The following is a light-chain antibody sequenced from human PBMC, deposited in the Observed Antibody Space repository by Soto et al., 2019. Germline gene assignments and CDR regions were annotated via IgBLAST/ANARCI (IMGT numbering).Light chain of an antibody. J-gene: IGLJ1*01. CDR3: SSYTNSNTRV. CDR1: NSDVGDYNY. V-gene: IGLV2-14*01. Sequence: QSALTQPASVSGSPGQSISISCTGTNSDVGDYNYVSWYQQHPGKAPKLIIYEVSNRPSGISDRFSASKSGNTASLTISGLQAEDEADYYCSSYTNSNTRVFGTGTKVNVL. CDR2: EVS.